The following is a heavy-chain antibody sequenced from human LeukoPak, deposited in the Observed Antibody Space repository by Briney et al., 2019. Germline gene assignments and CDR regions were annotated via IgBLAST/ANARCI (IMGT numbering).Heavy chain of an antibody. V-gene: IGHV4-34*01. Sequence: PSETLSLTCAVYGGSFSGYYWSWIRQPPGKGLEWIGEINHSGSTNYNPSLKSRVTISVDTSKNQFSLKLSSVTAVDTAVYYCARRGNYGSGSYRNFDYWGQGTLVTVSS. CDR3: ARRGNYGSGSYRNFDY. CDR2: INHSGST. D-gene: IGHD3-10*01. CDR1: GGSFSGYY. J-gene: IGHJ4*02.